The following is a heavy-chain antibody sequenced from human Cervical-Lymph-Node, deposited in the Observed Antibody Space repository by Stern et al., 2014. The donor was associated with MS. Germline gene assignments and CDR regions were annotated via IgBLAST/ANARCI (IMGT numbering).Heavy chain of an antibody. CDR2: IDWDDDT. J-gene: IGHJ4*02. D-gene: IGHD6-19*01. CDR3: ARSITVSGPYDS. Sequence: ESGPALVKPTQTLTLTCTFSGFSLSTTTMRVSWIRQPPGKALEWLARIDWDDDTSYSTSLRTRLAISKDTSKNQVVLTMGNMDPVDTATYYCARSITVSGPYDSWGQGTLVTVSS. V-gene: IGHV2-70*04. CDR1: GFSLSTTTMR.